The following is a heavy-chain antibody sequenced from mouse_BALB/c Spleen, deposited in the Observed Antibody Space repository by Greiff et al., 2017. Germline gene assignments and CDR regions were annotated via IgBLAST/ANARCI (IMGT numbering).Heavy chain of an antibody. CDR3: ARWAYDGNYPFDY. CDR1: GDSITSGY. D-gene: IGHD2-10*01. Sequence: EVQLQESGPSLVKPSQTLSLTCSVTGDSITSGYWNWIRKFPGNKLEYMGYISYSGSTYYNPSLKSRISITRDTSKNQYYLQLNSVTTEDTATYYCARWAYDGNYPFDYWGQGTTLTVSA. V-gene: IGHV3-8*02. J-gene: IGHJ2*01. CDR2: ISYSGST.